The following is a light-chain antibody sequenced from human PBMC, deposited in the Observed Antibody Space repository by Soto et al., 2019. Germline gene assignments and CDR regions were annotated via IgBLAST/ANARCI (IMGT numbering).Light chain of an antibody. J-gene: IGLJ2*01. CDR3: AAWDDSLSGRV. CDR1: SSNIGSNY. Sequence: QSVLTQPPSASGTPGQRVTISCSGSSSNIGSNYVYWYQQVPGTAPKLLIHRNNQRPSGVPDRFSGSKSGTSASLAISGLRSEYEADYYCAAWDDSLSGRVFGGGTKLTVL. CDR2: RNN. V-gene: IGLV1-47*01.